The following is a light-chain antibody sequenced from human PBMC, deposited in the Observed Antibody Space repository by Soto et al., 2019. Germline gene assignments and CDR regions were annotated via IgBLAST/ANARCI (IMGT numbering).Light chain of an antibody. Sequence: DIQMTQSPSSLSASVGDRVTITCRASQGISNYLAWYQQKPGKVPKLLIYAASTLQSGVPSRFSGSVSGTDFTLTISSLQPADVATYYCQKYNSAPRTFGQGTKVEIK. CDR1: QGISNY. CDR3: QKYNSAPRT. V-gene: IGKV1-27*01. CDR2: AAS. J-gene: IGKJ1*01.